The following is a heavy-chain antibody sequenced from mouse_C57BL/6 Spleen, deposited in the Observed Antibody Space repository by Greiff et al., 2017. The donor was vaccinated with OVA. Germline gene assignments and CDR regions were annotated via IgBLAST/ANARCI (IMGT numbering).Heavy chain of an antibody. CDR1: GYTFTDYE. V-gene: IGHV1-15*01. CDR3: ARRGIYSSAMDY. J-gene: IGHJ4*01. CDR2: IDPETGGT. D-gene: IGHD2-1*01. Sequence: QVQLQQSGAELVRPGASVTLSCKASGYTFTDYEMHWVKQTPVHGLEWIGAIDPETGGTAYNQKFKGKAILTADKSSSTAYMELRSLTSEDSAVYYCARRGIYSSAMDYWGQGTSVTVSS.